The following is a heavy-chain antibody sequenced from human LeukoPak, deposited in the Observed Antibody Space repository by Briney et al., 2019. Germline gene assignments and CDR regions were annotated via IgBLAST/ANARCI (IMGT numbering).Heavy chain of an antibody. CDR2: INPNSGGT. Sequence: GASVKVSCKASGDTFTDYYMHWVRHAPGQGLEWMGWINPNSGGTNFAQKFQGRVALTRDTSISTAHMELGSPRSDDTAVYYCARARWQLVPYFDAWGQGTLVTVSS. CDR3: ARARWQLVPYFDA. D-gene: IGHD6-6*01. V-gene: IGHV1-2*02. J-gene: IGHJ4*02. CDR1: GDTFTDYY.